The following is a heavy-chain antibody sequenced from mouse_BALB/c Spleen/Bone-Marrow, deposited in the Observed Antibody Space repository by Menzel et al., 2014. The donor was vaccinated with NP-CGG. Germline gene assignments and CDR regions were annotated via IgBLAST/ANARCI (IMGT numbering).Heavy chain of an antibody. CDR1: GFTFSSYG. CDR3: ARHAYYAQTEVSFAY. V-gene: IGHV5-9-2*01. CDR2: ISGGGSYT. D-gene: IGHD2-10*01. J-gene: IGHJ3*01. Sequence: EVRLVESGGGLVKPGGSLKLSCAASGFTFSSYGMSWVRQTPEKRLEWVVTISGGGSYTFYPDSVKGLFTVSRDKANNNLYLQMSSLRSEDTALYYCARHAYYAQTEVSFAYWGQGTLVTVSA.